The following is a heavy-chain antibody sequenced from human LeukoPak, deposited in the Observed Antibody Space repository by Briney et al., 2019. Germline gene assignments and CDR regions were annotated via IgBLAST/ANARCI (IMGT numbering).Heavy chain of an antibody. CDR2: INHSGST. CDR3: ARGRGNRGRRITFGGVIARGPSYYFDY. J-gene: IGHJ4*02. CDR1: GGSFSGYY. Sequence: SETLSLTCAVYGGSFSGYYWSWIRQPPGKGLEWIGEINHSGSTNYNPSLKSRVAISVDTSKNQFSLKLSSVTAADTAVYYCARGRGNRGRRITFGGVIARGPSYYFDYWGQGTLVTVSS. D-gene: IGHD3-16*02. V-gene: IGHV4-34*01.